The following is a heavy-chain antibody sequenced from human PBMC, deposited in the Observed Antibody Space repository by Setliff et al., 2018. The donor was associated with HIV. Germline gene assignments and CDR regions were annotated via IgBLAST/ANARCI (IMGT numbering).Heavy chain of an antibody. CDR2: INHSGST. CDR1: GGSISNYY. J-gene: IGHJ4*02. D-gene: IGHD1-26*01. Sequence: PSETLSLTCTVSGGSISNYYWSWIRQPPGKGLEWIGEINHSGSTNYNPSLKSRVTISVDTSKNQFSLKLSSVTAADTAVYYCATMGAQGTYFDNWGQGALVTVSS. V-gene: IGHV4-34*01. CDR3: ATMGAQGTYFDN.